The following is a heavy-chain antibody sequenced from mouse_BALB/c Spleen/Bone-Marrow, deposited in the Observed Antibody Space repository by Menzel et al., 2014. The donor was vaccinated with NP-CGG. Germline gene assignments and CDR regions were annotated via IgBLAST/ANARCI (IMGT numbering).Heavy chain of an antibody. Sequence: EVKLVESGGGLVQPGGFLKLSCAASGFDFRTYWMSWVRQAPGKGLEWIGEINPDSKTKNYAPSLKDKFIISRDNAKNTLYLQMSKVRSEDTALYYCARMGNYGWLAYWGQGTLVTVSA. V-gene: IGHV4-1*02. CDR1: GFDFRTYW. J-gene: IGHJ3*01. CDR3: ARMGNYGWLAY. CDR2: INPDSKTK. D-gene: IGHD2-1*01.